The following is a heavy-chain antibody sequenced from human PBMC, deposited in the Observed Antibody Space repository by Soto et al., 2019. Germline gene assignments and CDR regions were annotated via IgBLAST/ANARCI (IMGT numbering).Heavy chain of an antibody. D-gene: IGHD3-3*01. CDR3: ASLTKYYDFWSGYHTAIDY. V-gene: IGHV4-39*01. CDR2: IYYSGST. CDR1: GGSISSSSYY. Sequence: SETLSLTCTVSGGSISSSSYYWGWIRQPPGKGLEWIGSIYYSGSTYYNPSLKSRVTISVDTSKNQFSLKLSSVTAADTAVYYCASLTKYYDFWSGYHTAIDYWGQGTLVTVSS. J-gene: IGHJ4*02.